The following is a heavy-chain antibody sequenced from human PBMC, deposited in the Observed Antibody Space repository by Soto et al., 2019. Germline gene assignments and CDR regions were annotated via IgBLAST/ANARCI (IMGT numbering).Heavy chain of an antibody. CDR1: GFTFSSYA. CDR3: ARDHYDFWSGYDHYYYYGMDV. D-gene: IGHD3-3*01. CDR2: ISYDGSNK. J-gene: IGHJ6*02. Sequence: QVQLVESGGGVVQPGRSLRLSCAASGFTFSSYAMHWVRQAPGQGLEWVAVISYDGSNKYYADSVKGRFTISRDNSKNTLYLQRNSLRAEDTAVYYCARDHYDFWSGYDHYYYYGMDVWGQGTTVTVSS. V-gene: IGHV3-30-3*01.